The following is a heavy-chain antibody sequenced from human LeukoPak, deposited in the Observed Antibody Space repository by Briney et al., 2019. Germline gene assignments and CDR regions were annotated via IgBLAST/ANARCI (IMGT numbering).Heavy chain of an antibody. CDR1: GFTFSTFG. CDR3: ANGYCSGGSCYEDFDY. V-gene: IGHV3-30*02. J-gene: IGHJ4*02. CDR2: IRYDGSNK. D-gene: IGHD2-15*01. Sequence: GGSLRLSCAASGFAASGFTFSTFGMHWVRQAPGKGLEWVAFIRYDGSNKYYADSVKGRFTISRDDSKNTLYLQMNSLRAEDTAAYYCANGYCSGGSCYEDFDYWGQGTLVTVSS.